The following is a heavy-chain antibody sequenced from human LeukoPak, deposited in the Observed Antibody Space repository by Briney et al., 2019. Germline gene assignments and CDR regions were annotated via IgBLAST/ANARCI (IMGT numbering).Heavy chain of an antibody. CDR3: ARWELTGSWFFDY. J-gene: IGHJ4*02. V-gene: IGHV3-7*01. CDR2: IKGDGSGT. Sequence: GGSLRLSCAASGFIFSNYWMIWVRQAPGKGLEWVANIKGDGSGTSYVDSVKGRFTISRDNAKNSLHLQMNSLRAEDTAVYYCARWELTGSWFFDYWGQGTLVTVSS. CDR1: GFIFSNYW. D-gene: IGHD6-13*01.